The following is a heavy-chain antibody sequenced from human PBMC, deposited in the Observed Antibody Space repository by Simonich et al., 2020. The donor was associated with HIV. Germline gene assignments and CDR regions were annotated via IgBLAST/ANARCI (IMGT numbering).Heavy chain of an antibody. CDR2: INAGKGNT. V-gene: IGHV1-3*01. CDR3: ATPSLAATAFDY. J-gene: IGHJ4*02. Sequence: QVQLVQSGAEVKKPGASLKVSCKASGYTFTNYAMHWGRQAPGQRLGWMGWINAGKGNTKYSQKFQGRVTIARDTSASAAYMELSSLRSEDTAVYYCATPSLAATAFDYWGQGTLVTVSS. CDR1: GYTFTNYA. D-gene: IGHD2-15*01.